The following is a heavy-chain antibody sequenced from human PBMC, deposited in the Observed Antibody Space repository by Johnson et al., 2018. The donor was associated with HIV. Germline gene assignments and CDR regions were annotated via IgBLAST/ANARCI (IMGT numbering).Heavy chain of an antibody. D-gene: IGHD3-16*01. CDR2: IYSGGST. V-gene: IGHV3-66*01. Sequence: VQLLESGGGVVQPGRSLRLSCAASGFTFSSYAMHWVRQAPGKGLEWVSVIYSGGSTYYADSVKGRFTISRDNSKNTLYRQMNSLRAEDTAVYYCARDRYGTWGDAFDIWGQGTMGTVSS. J-gene: IGHJ3*02. CDR1: GFTFSSYA. CDR3: ARDRYGTWGDAFDI.